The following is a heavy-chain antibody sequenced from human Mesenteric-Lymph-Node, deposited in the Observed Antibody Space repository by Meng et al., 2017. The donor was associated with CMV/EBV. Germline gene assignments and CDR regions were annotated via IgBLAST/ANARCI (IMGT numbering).Heavy chain of an antibody. V-gene: IGHV3-7*04. CDR1: GFTFSSYW. J-gene: IGHJ4*02. CDR3: ARGGGNYDSSGPSDY. CDR2: IKQDGSEK. Sequence: GGSLRLSCEVSGFTFSSYWMSWVRQAPGKGLEWVANIKQDGSEKYYVDSVKGRFTISRDNAKNSLYLQMNSLRAEDTAVYYCARGGGNYDSSGPSDYWGQGTLVTVSS. D-gene: IGHD3-22*01.